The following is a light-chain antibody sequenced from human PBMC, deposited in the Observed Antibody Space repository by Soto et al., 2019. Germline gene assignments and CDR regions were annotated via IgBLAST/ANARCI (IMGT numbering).Light chain of an antibody. Sequence: EIVMTQSPATLSVSPGERATLSCRASHSVSSNLAWYQQKPGQAPRLLIYGASTRATGIPARFSGSGSGTEFTRTISSLQSEDFSFYYWRQYHNWLLTFGQGTRLELK. CDR1: HSVSSN. CDR3: RQYHNWLLT. J-gene: IGKJ5*01. V-gene: IGKV3-15*01. CDR2: GAS.